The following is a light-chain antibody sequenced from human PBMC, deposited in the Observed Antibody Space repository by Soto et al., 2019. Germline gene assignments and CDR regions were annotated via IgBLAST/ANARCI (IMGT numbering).Light chain of an antibody. CDR1: QSINSW. CDR2: DAS. V-gene: IGKV1-5*01. Sequence: DIQMTQSPSTLSASVGDRVTITCRASQSINSWLAWYQQEPGKAPKLLIYDASSLESGVPSRFSGSGSGTEFTLTISSLQPDDFATYYCQQYNSYSPRTFGQGTKVETK. J-gene: IGKJ1*01. CDR3: QQYNSYSPRT.